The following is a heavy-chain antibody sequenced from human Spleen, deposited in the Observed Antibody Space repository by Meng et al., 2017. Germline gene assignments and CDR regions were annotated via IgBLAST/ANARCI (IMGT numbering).Heavy chain of an antibody. CDR3: ARDPSSPPSSIPAALSYYYYYYYGMDV. Sequence: ASVKVSCKASGYTFTGYYLQWVRQAPGQGLEWMGWINPNSGGTNYAQKFQGRVTMTRDTSISTAYMELSRLRSDDTAVYYCARDPSSPPSSIPAALSYYYYYYYGMDVWGQGTTVTVSS. D-gene: IGHD2-2*01. CDR2: INPNSGGT. V-gene: IGHV1-2*02. CDR1: GYTFTGYY. J-gene: IGHJ6*02.